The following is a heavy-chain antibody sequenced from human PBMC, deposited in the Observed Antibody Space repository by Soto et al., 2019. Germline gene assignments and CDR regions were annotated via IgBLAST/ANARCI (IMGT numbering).Heavy chain of an antibody. Sequence: ASVKVSCKASGYTFTSYYMHWVRQAPGQGLEWMGIINPSGGSTSYAQKFQGRVTMTRDNSKNTLYLQMNSLRAEDTAVYYCTKDRRFTIFPFDFWGQGALVTVSS. V-gene: IGHV1-46*01. CDR1: GYTFTSYY. CDR2: INPSGGST. D-gene: IGHD3-3*01. J-gene: IGHJ4*02. CDR3: TKDRRFTIFPFDF.